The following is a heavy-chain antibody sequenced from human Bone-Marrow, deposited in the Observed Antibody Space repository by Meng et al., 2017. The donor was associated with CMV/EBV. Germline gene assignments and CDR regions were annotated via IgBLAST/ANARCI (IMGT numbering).Heavy chain of an antibody. J-gene: IGHJ4*02. Sequence: NGAAWKGSRQTTTRGREWLGRTYYRTKRYNDNAGTVKNRMNINPNTTKNQVNLQMNSETHEDTAVYYGARDPSVRYSGGYYLWFDYWGQGTLVTVSS. CDR2: TYYRTKRYN. CDR1: NGAA. CDR3: ARDPSVRYSGGYYLWFDY. D-gene: IGHD1-26*01. V-gene: IGHV6-1*01.